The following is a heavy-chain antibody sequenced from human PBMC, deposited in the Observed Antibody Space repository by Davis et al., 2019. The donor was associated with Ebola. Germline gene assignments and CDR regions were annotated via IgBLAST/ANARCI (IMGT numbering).Heavy chain of an antibody. CDR3: ARDGDLVPAAMPVGPGLGYYGMDV. J-gene: IGHJ6*02. Sequence: PGGSLRLSCAASGFTFSSYSMHWVRQAPGKGLEWVAVISYDGSNKYYADSVKGRFTISRDNSKNTLYLQMNSLRAEDTAVYYCARDGDLVPAAMPVGPGLGYYGMDVWGQGTTVTVSS. V-gene: IGHV3-30*03. CDR2: ISYDGSNK. D-gene: IGHD2-2*01. CDR1: GFTFSSYS.